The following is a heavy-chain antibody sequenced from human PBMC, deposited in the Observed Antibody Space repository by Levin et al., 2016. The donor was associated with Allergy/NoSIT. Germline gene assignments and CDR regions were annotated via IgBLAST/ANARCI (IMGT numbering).Heavy chain of an antibody. CDR1: GFTVSDNY. J-gene: IGHJ4*02. D-gene: IGHD3-10*01. CDR3: ARAVFVVRGVIRPDY. CDR2: IYKGGST. V-gene: IGHV3-66*01. Sequence: GESLKISCAASGFTVSDNYMSWVRQAPGKGLEWVSVIYKGGSTFYADSVKDRFTISRDNSKNTLYLQMNSLRAEDTAVYYCARAVFVVRGVIRPDYWGQGTLVTVSS.